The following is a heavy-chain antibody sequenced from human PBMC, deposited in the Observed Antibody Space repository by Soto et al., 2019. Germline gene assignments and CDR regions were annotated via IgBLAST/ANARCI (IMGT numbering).Heavy chain of an antibody. CDR2: IYYSGST. CDR1: GGSISSSSYY. CDR3: ARYSPELWFGELSWFDP. V-gene: IGHV4-39*01. D-gene: IGHD3-10*01. J-gene: IGHJ5*02. Sequence: TSETLSLTCTVSGGSISSSSYYWGWIRQPTGKGLEWIGSIYYSGSTYYNPSLKSRVTISVDTSKNQFSLKLSSVTAADTAVYYCARYSPELWFGELSWFDPWGQGTLVTVSS.